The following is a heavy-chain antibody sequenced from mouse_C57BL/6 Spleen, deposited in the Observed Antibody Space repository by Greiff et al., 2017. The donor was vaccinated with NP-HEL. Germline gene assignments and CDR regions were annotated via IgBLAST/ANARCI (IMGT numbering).Heavy chain of an antibody. CDR1: GYSFTGYY. J-gene: IGHJ2*01. Sequence: EVQLQQSGPELVKPGASVKISCKASGYSFTGYYMNWVKQSPEKSLEWIGEINPRTGGTTYNQKFKAKATLTVDKSSSTAYMHLKSLTSEYSAVYYFARRGAYGLDHWCQGTTLTVSS. CDR2: INPRTGGT. D-gene: IGHD6-5*01. CDR3: ARRGAYGLDH. V-gene: IGHV1-42*01.